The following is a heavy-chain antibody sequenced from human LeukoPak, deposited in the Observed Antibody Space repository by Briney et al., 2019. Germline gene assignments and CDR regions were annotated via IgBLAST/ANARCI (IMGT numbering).Heavy chain of an antibody. CDR3: ARHRSRMVRGGDWFDP. CDR1: GYTFTSYG. D-gene: IGHD3-10*01. CDR2: ISAYNGNT. J-gene: IGHJ5*02. Sequence: ASVKVSCKASGYTFTSYGISWVRQAPGQGLEWMGRISAYNGNTNYAHKLQGRVTMTTDTSTSTAYMELRSLRSDDTAVYYCARHRSRMVRGGDWFDPWGQGTLVTVSS. V-gene: IGHV1-18*01.